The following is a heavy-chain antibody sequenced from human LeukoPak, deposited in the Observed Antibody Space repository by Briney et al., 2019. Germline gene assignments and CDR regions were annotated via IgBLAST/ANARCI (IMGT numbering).Heavy chain of an antibody. V-gene: IGHV4-59*01. J-gene: IGHJ5*02. D-gene: IGHD3-10*01. CDR1: GGSISPYF. CDR3: ARDHYRGVTNFDP. CDR2: ISYTGST. Sequence: SETLSLTCTVSGGSISPYFWSWFRQPPGKGLEWIGYISYTGSTIYSPSLKSRVTISVDTSNNHFSLQLTSVTAADTAVYYCARDHYRGVTNFDPWGQGTLVTVSS.